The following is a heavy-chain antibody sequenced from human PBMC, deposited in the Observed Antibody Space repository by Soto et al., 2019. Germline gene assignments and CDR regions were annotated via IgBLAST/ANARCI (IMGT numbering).Heavy chain of an antibody. V-gene: IGHV3-7*03. Sequence: EVQLVESGGDLVQPGGSLRLSCAASGFIFTNYWMSWVGQAPGKGLEWVANVKQDGSVKRYVDSVKGRLTISRDNAKHSVYLQINSLRVDDTAAYYGTSSTSLRGAPGGFIRAWGQGNLVTVSS. CDR1: GFIFTNYW. J-gene: IGHJ5*02. D-gene: IGHD2-15*01. CDR2: VKQDGSVK. CDR3: TSSTSLRGAPGGFIRA.